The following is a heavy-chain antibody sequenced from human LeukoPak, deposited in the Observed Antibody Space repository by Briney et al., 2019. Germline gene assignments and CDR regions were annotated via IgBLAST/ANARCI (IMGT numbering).Heavy chain of an antibody. CDR1: GFTFSTYE. CDR3: AREGGWATTANDY. CDR2: ISGSGSTI. J-gene: IGHJ4*02. V-gene: IGHV3-48*03. Sequence: GGSQRLSCTASGFTFSTYEMNWVRQAPGKGLEWVSYISGSGSTIYYADSVKGRFTISRDNAKNSLYLQMSSLRAEDTALYYCAREGGWATTANDYWGQGTLVTVSS. D-gene: IGHD1-1*01.